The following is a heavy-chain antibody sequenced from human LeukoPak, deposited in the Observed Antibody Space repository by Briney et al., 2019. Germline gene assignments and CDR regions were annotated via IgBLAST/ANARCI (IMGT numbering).Heavy chain of an antibody. V-gene: IGHV4-4*09. Sequence: PSETLSLTCTVSGVSINSHYLNWIRKPPGKGLEWIGHIQGSGRTNYNPSLKSRVTMSVDTSKRQFSLDLKSLTAADTAVYYCVVSPNQDFFDYWGQGPLVTVSS. CDR3: VVSPNQDFFDY. J-gene: IGHJ4*02. CDR1: GVSINSHY. CDR2: IQGSGRT.